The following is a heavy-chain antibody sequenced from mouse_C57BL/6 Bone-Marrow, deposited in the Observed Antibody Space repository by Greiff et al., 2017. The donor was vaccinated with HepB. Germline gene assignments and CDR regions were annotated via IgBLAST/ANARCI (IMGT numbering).Heavy chain of an antibody. V-gene: IGHV1-72*01. CDR3: ARSPPFTTVDYYFDY. Sequence: QVHVKQPGAELVKPGASVKLSCKASGYTFTSYWMHWVKQRPGRGLEWIGRIDPNSGGTKYNEKFKSKATLTVDKPSSTAYMQLSSLTSEDSAVYYCARSPPFTTVDYYFDYWGQGTTLTVSS. D-gene: IGHD1-1*01. CDR1: GYTFTSYW. J-gene: IGHJ2*01. CDR2: IDPNSGGT.